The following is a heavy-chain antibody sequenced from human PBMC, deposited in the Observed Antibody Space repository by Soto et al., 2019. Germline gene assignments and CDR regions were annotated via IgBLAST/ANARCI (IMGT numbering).Heavy chain of an antibody. V-gene: IGHV3-23*01. CDR2: ISGSGSAT. D-gene: IGHD5-12*01. Sequence: EVQLLESGGGLVQPGGSLRLSCAVSGLTFTKYAMSWVRQAPGKGLEWVLAISGSGSATHYADSVKGRFTISRDNSKNTVSLQMNSLRVEDTAIYFCAKRSGFDSGLFDYWGQGTLVTVSS. CDR3: AKRSGFDSGLFDY. CDR1: GLTFTKYA. J-gene: IGHJ4*02.